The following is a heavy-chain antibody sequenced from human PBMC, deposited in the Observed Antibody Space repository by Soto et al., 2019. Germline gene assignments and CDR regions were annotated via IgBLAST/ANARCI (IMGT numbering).Heavy chain of an antibody. V-gene: IGHV3-30*03. CDR2: ISYDGSNK. D-gene: IGHD1-1*01. J-gene: IGHJ6*02. CDR3: VRDGYPAWVYGVDV. Sequence: QVQLVESGGGVVQPGRSLRLSCAASGFTFSSYGMHWVRQAPGKGLEWVAVISYDGSNKYYADSVKGRFTISRDNSKNTLYLQMNSLRAEDTAVYYCVRDGYPAWVYGVDVWGQGTTVTVSS. CDR1: GFTFSSYG.